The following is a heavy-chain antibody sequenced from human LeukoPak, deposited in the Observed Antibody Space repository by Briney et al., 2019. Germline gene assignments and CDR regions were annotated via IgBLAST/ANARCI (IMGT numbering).Heavy chain of an antibody. CDR3: ARDPPAVAINTYG. Sequence: PGGSLRLSYAASGVTVSNNFMLWVRQAPGKGLEWVSLIYNGGDTHYADSVKGRFTISRDNSKNTLYLQMNNLRAEDTAVYYCARDPPAVAINTYGWGQGTLVTVSS. D-gene: IGHD5-24*01. J-gene: IGHJ4*02. V-gene: IGHV3-66*01. CDR1: GVTVSNNF. CDR2: IYNGGDT.